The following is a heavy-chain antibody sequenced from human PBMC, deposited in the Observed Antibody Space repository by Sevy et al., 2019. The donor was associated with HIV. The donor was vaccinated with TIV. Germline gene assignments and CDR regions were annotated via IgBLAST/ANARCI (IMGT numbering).Heavy chain of an antibody. V-gene: IGHV3-23*01. CDR1: GFSFKNYP. D-gene: IGHD2-2*01. CDR3: TKARAVFQYPFGV. CDR2: ISGGGATI. J-gene: IGHJ4*03. Sequence: GGSLRLSCEGSGFSFKNYPMSWVRQAPGKGLEWVCIISGGGATIFYADSVKGRFIVSRDISKDTVCLQMNRLTVDDTGTYDCTKARAVFQYPFGVWGQGAVVTVSS.